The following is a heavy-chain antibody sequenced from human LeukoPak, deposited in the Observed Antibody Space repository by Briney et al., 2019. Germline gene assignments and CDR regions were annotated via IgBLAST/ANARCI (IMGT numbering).Heavy chain of an antibody. CDR1: GFTFTNAW. Sequence: KTGGSLRLSCAASGFTFTNAWMSWVRQAPGRGLEWVGLLKSKTDGGTTVYAAPMQGRFTISKDDSKNTLYLQMNSLKTEDTALYYCATGYGSGNACDYWGQGTLVTVSS. CDR3: ATGYGSGNACDY. CDR2: LKSKTDGGTT. V-gene: IGHV3-15*01. J-gene: IGHJ4*02. D-gene: IGHD3-10*01.